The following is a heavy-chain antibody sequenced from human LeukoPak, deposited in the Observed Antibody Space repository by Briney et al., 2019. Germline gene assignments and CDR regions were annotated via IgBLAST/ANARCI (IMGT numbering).Heavy chain of an antibody. CDR2: ISGSSSSI. V-gene: IGHV3-48*01. Sequence: GGSLRLSCAASGCTFSSYSMNWVRQAPGKGLEWVSYISGSSSSIYFADSVKGRFTISRDNAKNSLYLQMNSLRGEDTAVYYCARGGVTAAGPDYWGQGTLVTVSS. J-gene: IGHJ4*02. D-gene: IGHD6-13*01. CDR1: GCTFSSYS. CDR3: ARGGVTAAGPDY.